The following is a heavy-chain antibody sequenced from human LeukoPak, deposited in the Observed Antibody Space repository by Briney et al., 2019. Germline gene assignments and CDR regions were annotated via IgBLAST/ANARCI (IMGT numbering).Heavy chain of an antibody. CDR3: AKYSRGRPPVN. J-gene: IGHJ4*02. D-gene: IGHD6-19*01. CDR2: INHSGST. Sequence: PSETLSLTCAVYGGSFSGYYWSWIRQPPGKGLEWIGEINHSGSTNYNPSLKSRVTISVDTSKNQFSLKLSSVTAADTAVYYCAKYSRGRPPVNWGQGPLVTVSS. V-gene: IGHV4-34*01. CDR1: GGSFSGYY.